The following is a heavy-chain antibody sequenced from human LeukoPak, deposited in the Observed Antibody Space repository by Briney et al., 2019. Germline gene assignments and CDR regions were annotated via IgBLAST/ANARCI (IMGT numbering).Heavy chain of an antibody. J-gene: IGHJ4*02. V-gene: IGHV4-34*01. D-gene: IGHD1-26*01. Sequence: SETLSLTCAFYGGSFSDFYWSWIRQPPGKGLEWIGEISHSGSTNYNPSLKSRVTMSVDTSKNQFSLKLSSVTAADTAVYYCARVGPVGATYIDYWGQGTLVTVSS. CDR1: GGSFSDFY. CDR2: ISHSGST. CDR3: ARVGPVGATYIDY.